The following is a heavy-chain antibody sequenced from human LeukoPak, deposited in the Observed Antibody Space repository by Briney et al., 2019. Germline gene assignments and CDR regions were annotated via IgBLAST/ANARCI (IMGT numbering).Heavy chain of an antibody. J-gene: IGHJ3*02. CDR1: GFPFSTYS. CDR2: ISSSGSTI. Sequence: GGSLRLSCVTSGFPFSTYSMNWVRQAPGKGLEWVSYISSSGSTIYYIDSVKGRFTISRDNAKNSLYLRMNSLSAEDTAVYYCARALNGFDIWGPGTLVTVSS. CDR3: ARALNGFDI. V-gene: IGHV3-48*04.